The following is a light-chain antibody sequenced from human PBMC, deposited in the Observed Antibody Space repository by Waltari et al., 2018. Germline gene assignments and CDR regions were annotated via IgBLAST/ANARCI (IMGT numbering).Light chain of an antibody. CDR2: NDN. CDR3: AAWDDSLNGLS. CDR1: GSKIAINT. J-gene: IGLJ1*01. Sequence: QSVLTQPPSASGTPGQRVTISCSGSGSKIAINTVNWYQQLPVTAPKLLIYNDNQRPSGVPDRFSGSKSGSSASLAISGLQSDDEANYYCAAWDDSLNGLSFGTGTRVTVL. V-gene: IGLV1-44*01.